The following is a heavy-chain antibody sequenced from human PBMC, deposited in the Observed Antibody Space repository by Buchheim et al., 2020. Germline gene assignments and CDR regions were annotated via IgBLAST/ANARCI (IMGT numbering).Heavy chain of an antibody. J-gene: IGHJ3*02. CDR1: GFTFSSYA. V-gene: IGHV3-23*01. D-gene: IGHD3-16*01. Sequence: EVQLLESGGGLVQPGGSLRLSCAASGFTFSSYAMSWVRQAPGKGLEWVSAIIGSCGRPYYPDSVKGRFTIYRDNSKTTLDLQMNSLRAEDTAVYYCAKDPFGGVAPLGIWGQGT. CDR2: IIGSCGRP. CDR3: AKDPFGGVAPLGI.